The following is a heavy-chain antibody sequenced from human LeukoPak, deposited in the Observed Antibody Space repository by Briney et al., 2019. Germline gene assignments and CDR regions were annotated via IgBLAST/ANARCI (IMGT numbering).Heavy chain of an antibody. J-gene: IGHJ4*02. Sequence: QPGRSLKLSCAASGFTFSSYAMHWVRQAPGKGLEWVAVISYDGSNKYCADSVKGRFTISRDNSKNTLYLQMNSLRAEDTAVYYCARNHFDYWGQGTLVTVSS. CDR3: ARNHFDY. CDR1: GFTFSSYA. CDR2: ISYDGSNK. V-gene: IGHV3-30-3*01.